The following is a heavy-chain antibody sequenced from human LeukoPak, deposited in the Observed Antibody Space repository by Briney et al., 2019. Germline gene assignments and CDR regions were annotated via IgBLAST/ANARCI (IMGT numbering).Heavy chain of an antibody. J-gene: IGHJ4*02. CDR2: IKQDGSEK. V-gene: IGHV3-7*01. CDR3: ARVLERSWGGAY. D-gene: IGHD1-1*01. Sequence: PGGSLRLSCAASGFTFSIYWMSWVRQAPGKGLEWVANIKQDGSEKYYVDSVKGRFTISRDNAKNSLYLQMNSLRAEDTAVYYCARVLERSWGGAYWGQGTLVTVSS. CDR1: GFTFSIYW.